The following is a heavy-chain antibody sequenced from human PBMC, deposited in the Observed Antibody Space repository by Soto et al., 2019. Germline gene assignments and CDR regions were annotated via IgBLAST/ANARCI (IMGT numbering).Heavy chain of an antibody. CDR2: IHSDGSST. V-gene: IGHV3-74*01. Sequence: EVQLVESEGGLVQPGGSLRLSCAASGFTFSYYWMHWVRQAPGQGLVWVSRIHSDGSSTTYADSVKGRFTISRDNAKNTLYLQMNSLRAEETAVYYCAGGNRGAFDLWGQGTMVTVSS. CDR3: AGGNRGAFDL. D-gene: IGHD3-16*01. J-gene: IGHJ3*01. CDR1: GFTFSYYW.